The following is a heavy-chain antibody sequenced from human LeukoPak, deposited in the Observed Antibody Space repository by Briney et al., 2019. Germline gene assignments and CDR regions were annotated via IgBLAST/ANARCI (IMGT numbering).Heavy chain of an antibody. Sequence: HPGGSLRLSCAASGFTFSSYGMHWVRQAPGMGLEWVAIISYDGSNKYYADSVKGRFTISRDNSKNTLYLQMNSLRAEDTAVFYCAKTSVGGGRIIGSGYFDNWGQGTLVTVSS. D-gene: IGHD2-15*01. CDR2: ISYDGSNK. CDR1: GFTFSSYG. J-gene: IGHJ4*02. CDR3: AKTSVGGGRIIGSGYFDN. V-gene: IGHV3-30*18.